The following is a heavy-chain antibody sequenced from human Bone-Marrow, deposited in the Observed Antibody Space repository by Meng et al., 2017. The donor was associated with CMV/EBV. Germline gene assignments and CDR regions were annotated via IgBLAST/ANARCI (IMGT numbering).Heavy chain of an antibody. CDR3: AKDHWACSGGSCYTGDCYSIYY. V-gene: IGHV3-23*01. CDR1: EFTFRSYA. J-gene: IGHJ4*01. D-gene: IGHD2-15*01. Sequence: GESLKISCVASEFTFRSYAMSWVRQAPGKGLEWVSSISGSGDSTYYTDSVKGRFTISRDNSKNTLYLQMNSPRAEDTAVFYCAKDHWACSGGSCYTGDCYSIYYWGRGALVTVSS. CDR2: ISGSGDST.